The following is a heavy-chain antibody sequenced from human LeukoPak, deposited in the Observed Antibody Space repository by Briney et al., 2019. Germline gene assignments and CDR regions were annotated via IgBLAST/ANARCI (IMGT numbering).Heavy chain of an antibody. CDR1: EFTLSDYY. J-gene: IGHJ4*02. CDR3: ARDTTLGYCSGGSCYPRYYFDY. Sequence: GGSLRLSCVASEFTLSDYYMSWIRQAPGKGLEWVSYISSSGSTIYYADSVKGRFTISRDNAKNSLYLQMNSLRAEDTAVYYCARDTTLGYCSGGSCYPRYYFDYWGQGTLVTVSS. CDR2: ISSSGSTI. D-gene: IGHD2-15*01. V-gene: IGHV3-11*01.